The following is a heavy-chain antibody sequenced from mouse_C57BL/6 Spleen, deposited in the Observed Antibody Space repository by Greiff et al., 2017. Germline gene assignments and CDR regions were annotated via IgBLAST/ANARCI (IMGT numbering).Heavy chain of an antibody. CDR1: GYTFTGYW. J-gene: IGHJ4*01. V-gene: IGHV1-9*01. D-gene: IGHD1-1*01. CDR3: ARSPYYYGSSHYAMDY. Sequence: VQLQQSGAELMKPGASVKLSCKATGYTFTGYWIEWVKQRPGHGLEWIGEILPGSGSTNYNEKFKGKATFTADTSSNTAYMQLSSLTTEDSAIXYCARSPYYYGSSHYAMDYWGQGTSVTVSS. CDR2: ILPGSGST.